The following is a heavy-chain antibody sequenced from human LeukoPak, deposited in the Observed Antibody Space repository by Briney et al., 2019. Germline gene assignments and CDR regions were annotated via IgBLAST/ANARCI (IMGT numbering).Heavy chain of an antibody. V-gene: IGHV4-39*07. CDR2: IYYSGSI. CDR1: GGSISDSSYY. J-gene: IGHJ5*02. Sequence: SETLSLTCTVSGGSISDSSYYWGWIRQPPGKGLEWIGSIYYSGSIYYNPSLKSRVTISVDTSKNQFSLKLSSVTAADTAVYYCARDWDYGDNERLDPWGQGTLVTVSS. D-gene: IGHD4-17*01. CDR3: ARDWDYGDNERLDP.